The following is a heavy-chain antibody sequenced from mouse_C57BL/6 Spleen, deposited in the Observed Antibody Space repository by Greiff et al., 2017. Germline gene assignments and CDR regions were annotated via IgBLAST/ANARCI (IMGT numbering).Heavy chain of an antibody. V-gene: IGHV1-54*01. J-gene: IGHJ2*01. D-gene: IGHD2-3*01. Sequence: QVQLQQSGAELVRPGTSVKVSCKASGYAFTNYLIEWVKQRPGQGLEWIGVINPGSGGTNYNEKFKGKATLTADKSSSTAYMQLSSLTSEDSAVYFCASSDGYSHYFDYWGQGTTLTVSS. CDR3: ASSDGYSHYFDY. CDR1: GYAFTNYL. CDR2: INPGSGGT.